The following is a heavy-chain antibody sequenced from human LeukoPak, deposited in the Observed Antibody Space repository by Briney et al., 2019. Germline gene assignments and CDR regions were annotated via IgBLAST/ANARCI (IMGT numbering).Heavy chain of an antibody. J-gene: IGHJ3*02. CDR2: IWYDGSNK. Sequence: PGGSLRLSCAASGFTFSSYGMHWVRQAPGKGLEWVAVIWYDGSNKYYADSVKGRFTISRDNSKNTLYLQMNSLRAEDTAVYYCATSTYYDFWSGYYPDAFDIWGQGTMVTVSS. V-gene: IGHV3-33*01. CDR1: GFTFSSYG. D-gene: IGHD3-3*01. CDR3: ATSTYYDFWSGYYPDAFDI.